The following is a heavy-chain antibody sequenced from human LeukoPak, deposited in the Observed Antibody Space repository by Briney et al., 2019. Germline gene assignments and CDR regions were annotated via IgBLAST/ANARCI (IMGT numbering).Heavy chain of an antibody. J-gene: IGHJ4*02. CDR1: GFTFSNYA. V-gene: IGHV3-23*05. CDR3: MTAAGYNFGQY. Sequence: GGSLRLSCAASGFTFSNYAMHWVRQAPGKGLEWVSALYIGGNTYYADSVRGRFTISRDNSKNTLYLQMNSLRAEDTAIYYCMTAAGYNFGQYWGQGTLVTVSS. CDR2: LYIGGNT. D-gene: IGHD5-18*01.